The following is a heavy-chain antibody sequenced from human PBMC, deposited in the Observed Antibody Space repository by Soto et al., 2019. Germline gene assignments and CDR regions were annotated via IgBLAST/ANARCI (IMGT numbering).Heavy chain of an antibody. J-gene: IGHJ5*02. Sequence: EEQLLESGGGLVQPGGSLRLSCAASGFSCSSYGMSWVRQAPGKGLEWVSGISGGGDSTYYADSVKGRFTISRDKYKNTLYLQMNSLRAEDTAVYYCERGQDDYGDSDVWFDPWGQGALVSVSS. CDR1: GFSCSSYG. V-gene: IGHV3-23*01. CDR2: ISGGGDST. CDR3: ERGQDDYGDSDVWFDP. D-gene: IGHD4-17*01.